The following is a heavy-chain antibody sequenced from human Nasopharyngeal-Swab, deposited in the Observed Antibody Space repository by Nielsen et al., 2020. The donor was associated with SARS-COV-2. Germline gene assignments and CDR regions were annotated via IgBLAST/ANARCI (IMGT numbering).Heavy chain of an antibody. CDR3: ARDLYRQQWPLYNYYGMDV. D-gene: IGHD6-19*01. Sequence: GGSLRLSCAASGFTVSSNYMSWVRQAPGKGLEWVSVIYIGGSTYYADSVKGRFTISRDNSKNTLYLQMNSLRAEDTAVYYCARDLYRQQWPLYNYYGMDVWGQGTTVTVSS. V-gene: IGHV3-53*01. CDR1: GFTVSSNY. CDR2: IYIGGST. J-gene: IGHJ6*02.